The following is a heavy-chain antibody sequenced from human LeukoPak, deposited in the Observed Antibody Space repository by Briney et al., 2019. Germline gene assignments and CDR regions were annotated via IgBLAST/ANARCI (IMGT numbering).Heavy chain of an antibody. CDR2: IYSGGST. Sequence: GGSLRLSCAASGFTVSSNYMSWVRQAPGKGLEWVSVIYSGGSTYYADSVKGRFTISRHNSKNTLYLQMNSLRAEDTALYYCARDYYDSSEGMDVWGKGTTVTVSS. J-gene: IGHJ6*04. V-gene: IGHV3-53*01. D-gene: IGHD3-22*01. CDR1: GFTVSSNY. CDR3: ARDYYDSSEGMDV.